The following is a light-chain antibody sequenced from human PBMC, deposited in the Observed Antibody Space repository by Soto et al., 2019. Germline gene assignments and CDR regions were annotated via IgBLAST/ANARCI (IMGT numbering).Light chain of an antibody. V-gene: IGKV3-11*01. Sequence: EIVLTQSPATLSLSPGERAALSCRASQSVSTYFAWYQQKPGQAPRLLIYDASNRATGIPARFSGSGSGTDFTLTISGLEPEDFAVYYCQQRRIWPLTFGQGTRLEIK. CDR3: QQRRIWPLT. J-gene: IGKJ5*01. CDR1: QSVSTY. CDR2: DAS.